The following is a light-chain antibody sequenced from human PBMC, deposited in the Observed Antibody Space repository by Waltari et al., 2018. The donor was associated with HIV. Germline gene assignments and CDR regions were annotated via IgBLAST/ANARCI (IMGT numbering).Light chain of an antibody. Sequence: QSVLTQPPSASGTPGQRVTISCSGSSSNIGSNYVYWYQQLPGTAPKLLIYRNNQRPSGVPHRFSGSKSGTSASLAISGLRSEDEADYYCAAWDDSLSGLVFGGGTKLTVL. V-gene: IGLV1-47*01. CDR3: AAWDDSLSGLV. J-gene: IGLJ2*01. CDR1: SSNIGSNY. CDR2: RNN.